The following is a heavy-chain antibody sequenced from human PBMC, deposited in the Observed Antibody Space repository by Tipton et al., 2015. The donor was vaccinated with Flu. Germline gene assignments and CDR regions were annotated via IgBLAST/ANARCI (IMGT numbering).Heavy chain of an antibody. CDR1: GDSIRSDYY. J-gene: IGHJ5*02. V-gene: IGHV4-38-2*02. CDR3: AGRDYSNYVSEPKNWFDP. CDR2: INHNGNT. Sequence: TLSLTCMVSGDSIRSDYYWGWIRQPPGRGLEWIANINHNGNTYHNPSLKSRVTLSVDRSKNQFSLRLTSVTAADTAVYYCAGRDYSNYVSEPKNWFDPWGQGTLVTVSS. D-gene: IGHD4-11*01.